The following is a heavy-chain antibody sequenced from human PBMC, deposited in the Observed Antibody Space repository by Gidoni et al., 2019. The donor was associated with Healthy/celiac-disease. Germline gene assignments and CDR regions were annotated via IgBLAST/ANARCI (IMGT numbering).Heavy chain of an antibody. CDR1: GYSFTSYW. D-gene: IGHD1-26*01. V-gene: IGHV5-51*03. CDR3: ARPSRRSYRVGATYYFDY. Sequence: EVQLVQSGAEVKKPGESLKISCKGSGYSFTSYWIGWVRQMPGKGLEWMGIIYPGDSDTRYSPSFQGQVTISADKSISTAYLQWSSLKASDTAMYYCARPSRRSYRVGATYYFDYWGQGTLVTVSS. J-gene: IGHJ4*02. CDR2: IYPGDSDT.